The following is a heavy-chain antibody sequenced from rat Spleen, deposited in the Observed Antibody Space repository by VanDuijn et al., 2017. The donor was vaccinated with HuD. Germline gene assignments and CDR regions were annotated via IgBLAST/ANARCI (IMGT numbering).Heavy chain of an antibody. CDR2: IWINGGT. V-gene: IGHV2-47*01. J-gene: IGHJ1*01. Sequence: QVQLKESGPGLVQPSQTLSLTCTVSGLSLTSHSVSWIRQLPGKGREWMGVIWINGGTDYNSAIKSRLSITRDTSKSQVFLKMNSLQTEDTAMYFCARKVFIADWYFDFWGPGTMVTVSS. CDR3: ARKVFIADWYFDF. D-gene: IGHD1-1*01. CDR1: GLSLTSHS.